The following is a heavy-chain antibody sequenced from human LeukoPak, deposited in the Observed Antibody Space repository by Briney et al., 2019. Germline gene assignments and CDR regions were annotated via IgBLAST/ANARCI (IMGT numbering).Heavy chain of an antibody. Sequence: ASVKVSFKASGYTFTGYYMHWVRQAPGQGVEWMGWINPNSGGTNYAQKFQGRVTMTRDTSISTAYMELSRLRSDDTAVYYCVVAYYYYYMDVWGKGTTVTVSS. V-gene: IGHV1-2*02. CDR2: INPNSGGT. CDR1: GYTFTGYY. CDR3: VVAYYYYYMDV. J-gene: IGHJ6*03. D-gene: IGHD2-15*01.